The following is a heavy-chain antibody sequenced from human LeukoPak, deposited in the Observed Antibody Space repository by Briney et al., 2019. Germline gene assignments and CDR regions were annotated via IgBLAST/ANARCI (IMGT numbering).Heavy chain of an antibody. CDR3: AKDMDHDYDDYGFDY. V-gene: IGHV3-23*01. Sequence: GGSLRLSCAASGFTFSSYAMNWVRQAPGKGLKWVSGFRGSGAATFYADSVKGRFTISRDKSKNTLYLHMNRLRAEDTAVYYCAKDMDHDYDDYGFDYWGQGTPVTVSS. D-gene: IGHD4-17*01. CDR1: GFTFSSYA. J-gene: IGHJ4*02. CDR2: FRGSGAAT.